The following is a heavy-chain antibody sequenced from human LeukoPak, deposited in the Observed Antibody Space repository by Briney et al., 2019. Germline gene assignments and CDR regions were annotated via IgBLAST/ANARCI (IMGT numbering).Heavy chain of an antibody. D-gene: IGHD3-22*01. Sequence: KPSETLSLTCTVSGGSISNYYWTWIRQPPGKGLEWIGFISYSGNTNYNPSLKSRVTTSLDTSKNQFSLKLISVTAADTAVYYCARGVGSGYTDYWGQGALVTVSS. CDR1: GGSISNYY. V-gene: IGHV4-59*01. CDR3: ARGVGSGYTDY. J-gene: IGHJ4*02. CDR2: ISYSGNT.